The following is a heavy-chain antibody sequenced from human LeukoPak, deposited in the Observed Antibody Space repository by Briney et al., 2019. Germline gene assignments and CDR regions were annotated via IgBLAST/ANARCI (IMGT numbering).Heavy chain of an antibody. Sequence: PGGSLRLSCAASGFTFGSYSMNWVRQAPGKGLEWVSFIIGSGDLIYYADSVKGRFTISRDNAKNSLELQMNSLRAEDTALYYCARDPDRGLPEYGMDVWGQGTTVTVSS. CDR3: ARDPDRGLPEYGMDV. J-gene: IGHJ6*02. CDR2: IIGSGDLI. D-gene: IGHD3-10*01. CDR1: GFTFGSYS. V-gene: IGHV3-48*01.